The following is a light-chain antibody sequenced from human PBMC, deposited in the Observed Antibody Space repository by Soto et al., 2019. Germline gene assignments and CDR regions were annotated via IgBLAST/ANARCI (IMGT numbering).Light chain of an antibody. CDR2: EVT. V-gene: IGLV2-23*02. CDR1: SRDIGTSNL. J-gene: IGLJ1*01. Sequence: QSLLTQPASVSGSPGQSITISCTGTSRDIGTSNLVSWYQQYPGKAPKLMIYEVTKRPSGISYRFSGSKSGNTASLTISGLQPEDEADYYCYSFTGTSTSLFVFGTGTKVTVL. CDR3: YSFTGTSTSLFV.